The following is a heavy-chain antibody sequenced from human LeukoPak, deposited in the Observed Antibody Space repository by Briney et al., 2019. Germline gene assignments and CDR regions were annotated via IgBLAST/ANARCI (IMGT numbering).Heavy chain of an antibody. V-gene: IGHV3-21*01. Sequence: AGGSLRLSCAASGFTFSSYSMNWVRQAPGKGLEWVSSISSSSTYIYYADSVRGRFTISRDNAKSSLYLQMNSLRSEDTAVYYCARDRQNEYFQHWGQGTLVTVSS. CDR1: GFTFSSYS. CDR3: ARDRQNEYFQH. CDR2: ISSSSTYI. J-gene: IGHJ1*01.